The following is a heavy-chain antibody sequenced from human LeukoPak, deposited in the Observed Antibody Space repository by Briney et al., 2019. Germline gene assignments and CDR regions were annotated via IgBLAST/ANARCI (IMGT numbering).Heavy chain of an antibody. D-gene: IGHD3-22*01. CDR2: IYYSGST. V-gene: IGHV4-59*01. CDR3: ARSQSSGYYLYYFDY. CDR1: GGSISSYY. Sequence: PSETLSLTXTVSGGSISSYYWSWIRQPPGKGLEWIGYIYYSGSTNYNPSLKSRVTISVDTSKNQFSLKLSSVTAADTAVYYCARSQSSGYYLYYFDYWGQGTLVTVSS. J-gene: IGHJ4*02.